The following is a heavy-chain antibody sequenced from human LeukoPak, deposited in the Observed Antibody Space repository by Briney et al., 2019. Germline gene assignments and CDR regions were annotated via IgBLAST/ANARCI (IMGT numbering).Heavy chain of an antibody. D-gene: IGHD2-21*01. CDR3: AKFTRSSGDCL. CDR1: GGTFSSYA. Sequence: ASVKVSCKASGGTFSSYAISWVRQAPGQGLEWMGGIIPIFGTANYAQKFQGRVTITTDESTSTAYMELSSLRAEDTAVYYCAKFTRSSGDCLWGQGILVTVSS. V-gene: IGHV1-69*05. CDR2: IIPIFGTA. J-gene: IGHJ4*02.